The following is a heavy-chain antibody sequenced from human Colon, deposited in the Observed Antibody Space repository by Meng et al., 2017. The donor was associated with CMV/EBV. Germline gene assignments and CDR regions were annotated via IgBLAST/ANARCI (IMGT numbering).Heavy chain of an antibody. CDR3: ARGFGSTTVTSYFDS. J-gene: IGHJ4*02. V-gene: IGHV1-69*05. CDR2: SLPLLGTS. CDR1: AGPVSTYA. Sequence: SAGPVSTYAMNWVRQAPGQRPEWLGGSLPLLGTSNYPRKYLGRITITTDDSTNTAYMEMKSLTSEDTAVYYCARGFGSTTVTSYFDSWGQGTLVTVSS. D-gene: IGHD4-17*01.